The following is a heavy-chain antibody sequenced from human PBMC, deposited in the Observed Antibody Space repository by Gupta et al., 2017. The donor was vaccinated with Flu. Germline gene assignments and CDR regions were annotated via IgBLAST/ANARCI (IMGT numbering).Heavy chain of an antibody. J-gene: IGHJ1*01. Sequence: EVQLVESGGGLVKPGGSLRLSCAASGFTFSSHTMIWVRQAPGEGLEWVSSISASSTYIYYADSAQGRFTISRDNAENSLYLHMNSLRAEDTAVYYCARAEAGGAEYFQNWGQGTLVTVSS. CDR2: ISASSTYI. CDR1: GFTFSSHT. D-gene: IGHD6-19*01. CDR3: ARAEAGGAEYFQN. V-gene: IGHV3-21*04.